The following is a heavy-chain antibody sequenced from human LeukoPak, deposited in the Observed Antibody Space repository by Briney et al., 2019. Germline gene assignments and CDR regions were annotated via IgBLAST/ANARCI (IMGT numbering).Heavy chain of an antibody. V-gene: IGHV3-11*01. Sequence: GRSLRLSCAASGFTFSDYYTSWIRQAPGKGLEWISYISSSGSTIYYADSVKGRFTISRDNAKNSLYLQMNSLRAEDTAVYYCARARQLTGSGMDVWGQGTTVTVSS. D-gene: IGHD5-18*01. J-gene: IGHJ6*02. CDR1: GFTFSDYY. CDR2: ISSSGSTI. CDR3: ARARQLTGSGMDV.